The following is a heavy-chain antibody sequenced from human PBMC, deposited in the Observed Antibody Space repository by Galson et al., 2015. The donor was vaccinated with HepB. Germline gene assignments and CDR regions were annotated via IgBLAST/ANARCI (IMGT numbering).Heavy chain of an antibody. J-gene: IGHJ6*02. Sequence: SLRLSCAASGFTFSSYAMHWVRQAPGKGLEWVAVISYDGSNKYYADSVKGRFTISRDNSKNTLYLQMNSLRAEDTAVYYCARDAGLRLGELSLLSTLMKTYYYYGMDVWGQGTTVTVSS. CDR3: ARDAGLRLGELSLLSTLMKTYYYYGMDV. CDR1: GFTFSSYA. V-gene: IGHV3-30*04. CDR2: ISYDGSNK. D-gene: IGHD3-16*02.